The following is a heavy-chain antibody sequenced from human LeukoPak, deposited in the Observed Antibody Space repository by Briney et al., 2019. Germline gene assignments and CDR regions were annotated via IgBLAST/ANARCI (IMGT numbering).Heavy chain of an antibody. D-gene: IGHD6-19*01. CDR2: ITWNGGST. CDR3: ARDPGDILVAGTFEY. CDR1: GFTFDDYG. Sequence: PGGSLRLSCAASGFTFDDYGMSWVRQAPGKGLEWVSGITWNGGSTGYADSVKGRFTISRDNAKNSLYLQMNSLRAEDTAFYYCARDPGDILVAGTFEYWGQGTLVTVSS. V-gene: IGHV3-20*04. J-gene: IGHJ4*02.